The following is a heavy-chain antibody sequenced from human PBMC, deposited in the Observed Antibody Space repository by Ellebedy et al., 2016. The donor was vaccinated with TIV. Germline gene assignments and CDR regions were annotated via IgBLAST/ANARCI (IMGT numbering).Heavy chain of an antibody. CDR3: ARDHDSSGNYRVIKGLDY. J-gene: IGHJ4*02. Sequence: GESLKISCAASGFTFNSYSMNWVRQAPGKGLEWVSYISSGSVSIYYADSVKGRFTISRDNSKNALYLQMNSLRAEDTAVYYCARDHDSSGNYRVIKGLDYWGQGTLVAVSS. CDR1: GFTFNSYS. V-gene: IGHV3-48*01. CDR2: ISSGSVSI. D-gene: IGHD3-22*01.